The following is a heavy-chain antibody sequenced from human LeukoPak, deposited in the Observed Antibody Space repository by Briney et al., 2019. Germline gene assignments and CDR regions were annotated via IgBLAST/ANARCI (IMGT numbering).Heavy chain of an antibody. Sequence: PSETLSLTCTISAASISSSSHRWGWIRQSPGKGLEWIGSIYYGQTIYYNPSLNSRVTISVVTSKDRFTLQLNSVTAADTAVYYCAREKRYYDFWSGYYSGFDYWGQGTLVTVSS. V-gene: IGHV4-39*02. J-gene: IGHJ4*02. CDR1: AASISSSSHR. D-gene: IGHD3-3*01. CDR3: AREKRYYDFWSGYYSGFDY. CDR2: IYYGQTI.